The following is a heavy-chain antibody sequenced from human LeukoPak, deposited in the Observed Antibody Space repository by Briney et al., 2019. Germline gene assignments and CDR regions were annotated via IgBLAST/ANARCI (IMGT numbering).Heavy chain of an antibody. CDR3: ARVQEGPGGWYY. J-gene: IGHJ4*02. CDR2: ISSSGSTI. Sequence: GGSLRLSCAASGFTFSSYEMNWVRQAPGKGLEWVSYISSSGSTIYYADSVKGRFTISRDNAKNSLYLQMNSLRAEDTAVYYCARVQEGPGGWYYWGQGTLVTVSS. CDR1: GFTFSSYE. D-gene: IGHD6-19*01. V-gene: IGHV3-48*03.